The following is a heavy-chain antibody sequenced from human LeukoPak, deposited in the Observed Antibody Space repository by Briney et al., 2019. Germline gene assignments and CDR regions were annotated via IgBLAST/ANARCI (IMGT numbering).Heavy chain of an antibody. CDR3: ARDPIFGVVIGYFDY. Sequence: GGSLRLSCAASGFTFSRYSMNWVRQAPGKGLEWVAVIWYDGSNKYYADSVKGRFTISRDNSKNTLYLQMNSLRAEDTAVYYCARDPIFGVVIGYFDYWGQGTLVTVSS. D-gene: IGHD3-3*01. CDR1: GFTFSRYS. J-gene: IGHJ4*02. CDR2: IWYDGSNK. V-gene: IGHV3-33*08.